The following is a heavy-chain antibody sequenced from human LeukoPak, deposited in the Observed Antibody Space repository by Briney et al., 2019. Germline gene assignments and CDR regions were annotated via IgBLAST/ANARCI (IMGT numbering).Heavy chain of an antibody. Sequence: SETLSLTCTVSGGSISSGGHYWSWIRQPPGKGLEWIGSIYYSGSTYYNPSLKSRVTISVDTSKNQFSLKLSSVTAADTAVYYCASYSSSWYGASYYYGMDVWGQGTTVTVSS. D-gene: IGHD6-13*01. V-gene: IGHV4-39*07. CDR1: GGSISSGGHY. J-gene: IGHJ6*02. CDR3: ASYSSSWYGASYYYGMDV. CDR2: IYYSGST.